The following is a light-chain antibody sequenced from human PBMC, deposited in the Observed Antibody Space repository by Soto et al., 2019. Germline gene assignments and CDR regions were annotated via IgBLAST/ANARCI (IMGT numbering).Light chain of an antibody. J-gene: IGLJ1*01. CDR2: EVA. Sequence: QSALTQPASVSGSPGQSITISCTGTSTDPATYDLVSWYQQHPGKAPQLIIYEVAKRPSGVSARFSGSQSGDTASLTISGLQAADEADYYCSSYTSSSTYVFGTGTKVTVL. CDR1: STDPATYDL. CDR3: SSYTSSSTYV. V-gene: IGLV2-14*02.